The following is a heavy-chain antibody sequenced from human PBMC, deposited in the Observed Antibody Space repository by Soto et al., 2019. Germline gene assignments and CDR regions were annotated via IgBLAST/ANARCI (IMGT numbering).Heavy chain of an antibody. CDR2: ISDSGGLT. CDR1: GFAFSSHP. CDR3: ARRAFGSSRSFDI. Sequence: GGSLRLSCAASGFAFSSHPMSWVRQAPERGLEWVSGISDSGGLTYNADSVKGRFTISRDNSKNTLYLQMNSLRAEDTALYYCARRAFGSSRSFDIWGQGTLVTV. V-gene: IGHV3-23*01. J-gene: IGHJ3*02. D-gene: IGHD6-6*01.